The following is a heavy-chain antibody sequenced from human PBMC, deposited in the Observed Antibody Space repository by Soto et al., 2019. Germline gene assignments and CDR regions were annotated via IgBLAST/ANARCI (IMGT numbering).Heavy chain of an antibody. J-gene: IGHJ4*02. Sequence: GGSLRLSCAASGFTHSGYGMHWVRQAPGKGLEWVAVISYDGSDKDYADSVKGRFTISRDNSRNTLFLQMNSLRAEDTAVYYCARDYYKYYDSSGYYRSPAYWGQGTLVTVSS. CDR2: ISYDGSDK. D-gene: IGHD3-22*01. V-gene: IGHV3-30*03. CDR1: GFTHSGYG. CDR3: ARDYYKYYDSSGYYRSPAY.